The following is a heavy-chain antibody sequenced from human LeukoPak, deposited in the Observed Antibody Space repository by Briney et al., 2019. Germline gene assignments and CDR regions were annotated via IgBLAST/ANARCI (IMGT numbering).Heavy chain of an antibody. V-gene: IGHV3-23*01. CDR2: ISGSGGST. D-gene: IGHD3-22*01. Sequence: GGSLRLSCVVSGFTFSSYAMSWVRQAPGKGLEWVSGISGSGGSTYYADSVKGRFTISRDNSKNTLYLQMNSLRAEDTAVYYCAKDSPYDSSGKDAFDIWGQGTMVTVSS. CDR3: AKDSPYDSSGKDAFDI. J-gene: IGHJ3*02. CDR1: GFTFSSYA.